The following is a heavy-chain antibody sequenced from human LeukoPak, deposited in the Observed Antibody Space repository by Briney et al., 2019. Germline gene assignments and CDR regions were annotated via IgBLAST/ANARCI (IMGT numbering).Heavy chain of an antibody. Sequence: GASVKVSCKASGYTFTNYYIHWVRQAPGQGLEWMGWINSNRGGTNYAQKFQGRVTMTRDTSISTAYMELRSVRSDDTAVYYCARDHGDDAFDIWGPGTMVTASS. CDR3: ARDHGDDAFDI. J-gene: IGHJ3*02. V-gene: IGHV1-2*02. CDR2: INSNRGGT. CDR1: GYTFTNYY. D-gene: IGHD3-3*01.